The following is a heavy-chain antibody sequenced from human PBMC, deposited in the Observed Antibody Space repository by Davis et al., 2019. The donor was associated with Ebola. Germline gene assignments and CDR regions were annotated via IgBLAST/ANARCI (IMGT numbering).Heavy chain of an antibody. CDR2: IYYSGST. Sequence: PSETLSLTCTVSGGSISSGGYYWSWIRQHPGKGLEWIGYIYYSGSTYYNPSLKSRVTISVDTSKNQFSLKLSSVTAADTAVYYCASTKAYYYDSSGYSLPFDYWGQGTLVTVSS. CDR1: GGSISSGGYY. CDR3: ASTKAYYYDSSGYSLPFDY. J-gene: IGHJ4*02. D-gene: IGHD3-22*01. V-gene: IGHV4-31*03.